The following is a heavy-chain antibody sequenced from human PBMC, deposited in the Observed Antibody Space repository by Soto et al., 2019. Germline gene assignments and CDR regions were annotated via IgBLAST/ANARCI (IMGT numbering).Heavy chain of an antibody. CDR1: GIAISNSY. D-gene: IGHD3-9*01. V-gene: IGHV3-66*01. CDR3: ARGPPGDILTGPPLY. Sequence: GGSLRLSCRASGIAISNSYMSWVRQAPGKGLEWVSVLYSGGSTYYADSLKGRFTISRDNSKNTLYLQINSLRAEDTAVYYCARGPPGDILTGPPLYWGQGTLVTVSS. J-gene: IGHJ4*02. CDR2: LYSGGST.